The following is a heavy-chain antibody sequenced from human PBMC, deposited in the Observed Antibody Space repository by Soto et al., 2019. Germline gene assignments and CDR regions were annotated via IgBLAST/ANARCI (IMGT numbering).Heavy chain of an antibody. CDR2: INPNSGGT. D-gene: IGHD3-10*01. J-gene: IGHJ6*02. CDR3: ASTMVRGVINYGMDV. CDR1: GYTFTGYY. V-gene: IGHV1-2*02. Sequence: ASVKVSCKASGYTFTGYYMHWVRQAPGQGLEWMGWINPNSGGTNYAQKFQGGVTMTRDTSISTAYMELSRLRSDDTAVYYCASTMVRGVINYGMDVWGQGTTVTVSS.